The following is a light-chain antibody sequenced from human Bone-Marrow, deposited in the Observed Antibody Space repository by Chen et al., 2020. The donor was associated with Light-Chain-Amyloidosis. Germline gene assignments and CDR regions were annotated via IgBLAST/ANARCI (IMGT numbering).Light chain of an antibody. CDR3: HQSFNNPGT. J-gene: IGKJ2*01. CDR2: AAS. Sequence: DIQMTPSPSYLSASVGDRVTFPCRASESISTYLNWYQQRPGKAPKLLIFAASSLQSGVPSRFGGSGSGTDFTRTISSLQPEYFATYYCHQSFNNPGTFGQGTKVVIK. CDR1: ESISTY. V-gene: IGKV1-39*01.